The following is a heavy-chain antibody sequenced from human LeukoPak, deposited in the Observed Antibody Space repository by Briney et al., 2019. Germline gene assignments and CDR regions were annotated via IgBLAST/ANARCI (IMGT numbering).Heavy chain of an antibody. CDR2: ISGYNGNT. CDR1: GYTFTSYG. CDR3: ARVGYCSGSTCFPPAATGMFDS. V-gene: IGHV1-18*01. D-gene: IGHD2-2*01. J-gene: IGHJ4*02. Sequence: ASVKVSCKAYGYTFTSYGISWVRRAPGQGLEWMGWISGYNGNTNYAQKLQGRVTMTTNTSTTTAYMELRSLRSDDTAVYFCARVGYCSGSTCFPPAATGMFDSWGQGTLVTVSS.